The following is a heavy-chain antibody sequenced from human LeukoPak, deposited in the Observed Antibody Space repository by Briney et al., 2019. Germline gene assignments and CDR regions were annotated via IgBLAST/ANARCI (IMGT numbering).Heavy chain of an antibody. D-gene: IGHD5-18*01. CDR2: INTDTGNP. CDR3: ARGVGASYGQYYFDY. V-gene: IGHV7-4-1*02. CDR1: GYTFTTYS. J-gene: IGHJ4*02. Sequence: ASVKVSCKASGYTFTTYSMNWVRQAPEQGLEWMGWINTDTGNPTYAQGFTGRFVFSLDTSVSTAYLQISSLKAEDTAVYYCARGVGASYGQYYFDYWGQGSLVTVSS.